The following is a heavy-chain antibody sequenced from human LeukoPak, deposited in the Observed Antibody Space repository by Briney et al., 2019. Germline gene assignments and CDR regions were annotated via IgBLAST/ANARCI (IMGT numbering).Heavy chain of an antibody. J-gene: IGHJ5*02. CDR1: GGSISSYY. CDR3: ARAVGAARPRFDP. V-gene: IGHV4-59*06. Sequence: PSETLSLTCTVSGGSISSYYWSWIRQPPGKGLEWIGYIYYSGSTYYNPSLKSRVTISVDTSKNQFSLKLSSVTAADTAVYYCARAVGAARPRFDPWGQGTLVTVSS. CDR2: IYYSGST. D-gene: IGHD6-6*01.